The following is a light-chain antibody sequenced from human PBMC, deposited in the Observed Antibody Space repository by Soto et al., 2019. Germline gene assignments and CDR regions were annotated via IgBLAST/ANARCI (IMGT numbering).Light chain of an antibody. Sequence: DIQMTQSPSTLSASVGDRVTITCRASQSIRSWLAWYQQKPGKAPKLLIYKASSLESGVPSRFSGSGSGTEFTITISSLQPDDFATYYCQQSFTFGPGTKVDIK. CDR2: KAS. CDR3: QQSFT. J-gene: IGKJ3*01. V-gene: IGKV1-5*03. CDR1: QSIRSW.